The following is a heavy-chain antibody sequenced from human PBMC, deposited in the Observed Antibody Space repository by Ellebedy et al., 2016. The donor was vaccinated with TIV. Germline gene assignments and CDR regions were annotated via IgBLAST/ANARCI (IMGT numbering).Heavy chain of an antibody. J-gene: IGHJ4*02. V-gene: IGHV5-51*01. CDR1: GYSFTSHW. D-gene: IGHD3-22*01. Sequence: GESLKISCKGSGYSFTSHWIAWVRQLPGKGLEWMGIIYPSNSDTRYSPSFQGQVTISADQSISTAYLQWSSLKASDTAMYYCARVYYDDNSGSVAQGYWGQGTLVTVSS. CDR2: IYPSNSDT. CDR3: ARVYYDDNSGSVAQGY.